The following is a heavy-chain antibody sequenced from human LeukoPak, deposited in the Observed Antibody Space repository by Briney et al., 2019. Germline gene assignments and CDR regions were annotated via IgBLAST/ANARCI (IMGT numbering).Heavy chain of an antibody. CDR3: ARDWGNYYDSSGDLFDY. J-gene: IGHJ4*02. D-gene: IGHD3-22*01. V-gene: IGHV1-46*01. CDR1: GYTFTSYY. CDR2: INPSGGST. Sequence: ASVKVSCKASGYTFTSYYMHWVRQAPGQGLGWMGIINPSGGSTSYAQKFQGRVTMTRDTSTSTVYMELSSLRSEDTAVYYCARDWGNYYDSSGDLFDYWGQGTLVTVSS.